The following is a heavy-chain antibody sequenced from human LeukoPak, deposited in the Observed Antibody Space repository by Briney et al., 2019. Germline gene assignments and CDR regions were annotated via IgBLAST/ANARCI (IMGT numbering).Heavy chain of an antibody. CDR1: GSTFSSYG. CDR3: AKDRSFFIVGATGLDY. J-gene: IGHJ4*02. V-gene: IGHV3-30*18. Sequence: LPGGSLRLSCAASGSTFSSYGMHWVRQAPGKGLEWVAVISYDGSNKYYADSVKGRFTISRDNSKNTLYLQMNSLRAEDTAVYYCAKDRSFFIVGATGLDYWGQGTLVTVSS. D-gene: IGHD1-26*01. CDR2: ISYDGSNK.